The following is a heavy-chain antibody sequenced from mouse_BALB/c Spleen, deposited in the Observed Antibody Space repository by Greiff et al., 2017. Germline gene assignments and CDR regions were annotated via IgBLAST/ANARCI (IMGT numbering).Heavy chain of an antibody. CDR2: ISSGSSTN. V-gene: IGHV5-17*02. D-gene: IGHD2-3*01. J-gene: IGHJ2*01. CDR1: GFTFSSFG. CDR3: ARGGYYPYYFDD. Sequence: EVQLVESGGGLVQPGGSRKLSCAASGFTFSSFGMHWVRQAPEKGLEWVAYISSGSSTNYYADTVKGRFTISRDNPKNTLFLQMTSLRSEDTAMYDYARGGYYPYYFDDWGQGTTLTVSS.